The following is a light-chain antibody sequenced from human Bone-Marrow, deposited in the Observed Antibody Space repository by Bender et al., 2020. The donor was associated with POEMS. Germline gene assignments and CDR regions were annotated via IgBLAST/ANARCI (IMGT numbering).Light chain of an antibody. CDR1: SSDVGNYNF. Sequence: QSALTQPASVSGSPGQSITISCSGTSSDVGNYNFVSWYQQHPDKAPKLLIYDVTKRPSGVSNRFSGSQSGNTASLTISGLQAEDEADYYCCSYAGSMTFLFGSGTNVTVL. CDR2: DVT. J-gene: IGLJ1*01. V-gene: IGLV2-23*02. CDR3: CSYAGSMTFL.